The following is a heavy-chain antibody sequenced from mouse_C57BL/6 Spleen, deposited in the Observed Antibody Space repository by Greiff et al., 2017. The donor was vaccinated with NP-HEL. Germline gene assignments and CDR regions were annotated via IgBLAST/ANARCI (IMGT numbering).Heavy chain of an antibody. CDR2: IDPSDSYT. D-gene: IGHD1-1*01. V-gene: IGHV1-50*01. CDR1: GYTFTSYW. J-gene: IGHJ2*01. CDR3: ARSPFYGSSHFDD. Sequence: VQLQQPGAELVKPGASVKLSCKASGYTFTSYWMQWVKQRPGQGLEWIGEIDPSDSYTNYNQKFKGKATLTVDTSSSTAYMQLSSLTSEDSAVYYCARSPFYGSSHFDDWGQGTTLTVSS.